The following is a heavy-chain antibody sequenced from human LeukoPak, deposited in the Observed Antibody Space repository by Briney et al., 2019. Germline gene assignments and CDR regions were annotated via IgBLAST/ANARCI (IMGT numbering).Heavy chain of an antibody. D-gene: IGHD2-2*01. J-gene: IGHJ6*02. Sequence: ASGKGSCKACGYSFTNYYMHWVRQAPGQGLEWIGIINPSGGSTGYAQKCQGRVTMTSDTSTSTVYIELSSLRFEDTAVYYCARGSVGSPSPYYYYAMDVWGQGTTVTVSS. CDR1: GYSFTNYY. V-gene: IGHV1-46*01. CDR3: ARGSVGSPSPYYYYAMDV. CDR2: INPSGGST.